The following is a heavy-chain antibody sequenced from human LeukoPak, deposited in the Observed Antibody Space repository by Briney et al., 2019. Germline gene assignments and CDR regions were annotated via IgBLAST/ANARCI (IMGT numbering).Heavy chain of an antibody. J-gene: IGHJ4*02. D-gene: IGHD2-2*01. CDR1: GGSISSYY. CDR3: ARRRRYCSSTSCRIYFDY. CDR2: IYYSGST. Sequence: SETLSLTCTVSGGSISSYYWSWVRQPPGKGMGWIGSIYYSGSTNYNPSLNSRVTISVVSSKNQFSLKLSSVTAADTAVYYCARRRRYCSSTSCRIYFDYWGQGTLVTVSS. V-gene: IGHV4-59*08.